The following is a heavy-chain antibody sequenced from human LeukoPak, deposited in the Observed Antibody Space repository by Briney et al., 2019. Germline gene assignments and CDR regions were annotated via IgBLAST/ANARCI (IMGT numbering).Heavy chain of an antibody. D-gene: IGHD4-17*01. V-gene: IGHV4-59*01. Sequence: SETLSLTCTVSGGSISSYYWSWNRQPPGKGLEWIGYIYNSGSTNYNPSLKSRVTISVDTSKNQFSLKLSSVTAADTAVYYCARRPTVTTFFDYWGQGTVVTVSS. CDR1: GGSISSYY. J-gene: IGHJ4*02. CDR2: IYNSGST. CDR3: ARRPTVTTFFDY.